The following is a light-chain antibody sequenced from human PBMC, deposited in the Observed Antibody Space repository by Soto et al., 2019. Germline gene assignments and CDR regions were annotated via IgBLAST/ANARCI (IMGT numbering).Light chain of an antibody. CDR3: QNSYSSPWT. V-gene: IGKV1-39*01. J-gene: IGKJ1*01. Sequence: DIEMTQSPSSLSASVGDRVTITCRASQRISNYLNWYQQRLGKAPKLLIYGASTLPSGVPSRFSGSGSGTDFTLTISSLKTEDVATYYCQNSYSSPWTFGQGTKVEIK. CDR2: GAS. CDR1: QRISNY.